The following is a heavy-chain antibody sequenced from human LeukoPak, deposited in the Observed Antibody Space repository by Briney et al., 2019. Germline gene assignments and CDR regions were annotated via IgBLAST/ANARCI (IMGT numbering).Heavy chain of an antibody. J-gene: IGHJ3*02. CDR2: INSSGSTI. CDR1: GFTFSDYY. CDR3: ARDSGSYLGAAFDI. V-gene: IGHV3-11*04. D-gene: IGHD1-26*01. Sequence: PGGSLRLSCAASGFTFSDYYMSWIRQAPGKGLEWVSYINSSGSTIYYADSVKGRFTISRDNAKHSLYLQMNSLRAEDTAVYYCARDSGSYLGAAFDIWGQGTMVTVSS.